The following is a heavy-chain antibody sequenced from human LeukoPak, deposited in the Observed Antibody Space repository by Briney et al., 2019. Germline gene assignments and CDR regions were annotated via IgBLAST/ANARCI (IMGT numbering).Heavy chain of an antibody. Sequence: GGSLRLSCAASGFNFSSYSMNWVRQAPGKGLEWVSSISSSSSYIYYADSLKGRFTISRDNAKNSLYLQMNSLRGEDTAVYYCAIRSPSLDALDIWGQGTMVSVSS. CDR2: ISSSSSYI. CDR1: GFNFSSYS. J-gene: IGHJ3*02. V-gene: IGHV3-21*01. CDR3: AIRSPSLDALDI.